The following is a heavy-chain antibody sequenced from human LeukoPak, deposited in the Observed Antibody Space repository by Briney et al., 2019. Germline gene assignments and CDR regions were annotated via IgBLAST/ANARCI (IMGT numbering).Heavy chain of an antibody. CDR1: GFIFTNYF. J-gene: IGHJ4*02. Sequence: GGSLRLSCAASGFIFTNYFMSWVRQAPGKGLEWVASIKHDGSEKYYVDSVRGRFTISRDNTMNSLYLQMSSLRAEDTAVYYCATDRGWRTSGYYLYYFEYWGQGTLVTYS. CDR3: ATDRGWRTSGYYLYYFEY. V-gene: IGHV3-7*01. D-gene: IGHD3-3*01. CDR2: IKHDGSEK.